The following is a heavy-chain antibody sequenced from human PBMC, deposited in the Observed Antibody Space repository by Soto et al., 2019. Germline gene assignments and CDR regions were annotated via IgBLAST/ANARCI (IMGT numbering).Heavy chain of an antibody. V-gene: IGHV5-51*01. CDR3: AKSEVLES. D-gene: IGHD1-1*01. CDR1: GYNLSSQC. Sequence: GESWKFSCSGSGYNLSSQCIARVRQKPSKRLDWMGIDNPGDSETIYSPSFQGQVTMSTDKSIDTAYLQWSSLKASDTAIYYCAKSEVLESGGQGTMGTFS. J-gene: IGHJ3*01. CDR2: DNPGDSET.